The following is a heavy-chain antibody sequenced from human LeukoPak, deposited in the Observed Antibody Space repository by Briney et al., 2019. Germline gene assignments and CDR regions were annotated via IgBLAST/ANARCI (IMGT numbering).Heavy chain of an antibody. D-gene: IGHD5-18*01. J-gene: IGHJ4*02. CDR3: ARDLEIDGYSYGVFDY. Sequence: ASARVSCKASGYTFTRYYMHWVRQAPGQGLEWMGVINPSGGSTRYAQSFQGRVTLTRDTSTSTFYMGLSSLRSEDTAVYYCARDLEIDGYSYGVFDYWGQGTMLTDSS. CDR1: GYTFTRYY. CDR2: INPSGGST. V-gene: IGHV1-46*01.